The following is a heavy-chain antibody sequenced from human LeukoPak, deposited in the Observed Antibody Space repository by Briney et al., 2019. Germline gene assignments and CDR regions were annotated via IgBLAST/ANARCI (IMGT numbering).Heavy chain of an antibody. Sequence: SETLSLTCAVYGGSFSGYYWSWIRQPPGKGLEWVGEINRSGSTNYNPSLKSRVTISVDTSKNQFSLKLRSVTATDTAAYYCVVLFRRGSGSYYIDYWGQGTLVTVSS. CDR3: VVLFRRGSGSYYIDY. J-gene: IGHJ4*02. D-gene: IGHD3-10*01. CDR2: INRSGST. CDR1: GGSFSGYY. V-gene: IGHV4-34*01.